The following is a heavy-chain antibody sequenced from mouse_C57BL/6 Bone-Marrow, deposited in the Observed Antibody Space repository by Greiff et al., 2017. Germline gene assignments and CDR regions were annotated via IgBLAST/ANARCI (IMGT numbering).Heavy chain of an antibody. Sequence: EVQLVESGGDLVKPGGSLKLSCAASGFTFSSYGMSWVRQTPDKRLEWVATISSGGSYTYYPDSVKGRFTISRDNAKKTLYLQMSSLKSEDTAMYYCARHDSSGYDWYFDVWGTGTTVTVSS. CDR2: ISSGGSYT. D-gene: IGHD3-2*02. V-gene: IGHV5-6*01. CDR3: ARHDSSGYDWYFDV. CDR1: GFTFSSYG. J-gene: IGHJ1*03.